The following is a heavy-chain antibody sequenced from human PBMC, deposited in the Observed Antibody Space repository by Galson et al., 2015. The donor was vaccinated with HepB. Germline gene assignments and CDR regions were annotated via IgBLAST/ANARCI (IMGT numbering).Heavy chain of an antibody. Sequence: SVKVSCKASGYTFTSYDINWVRQATGQGLEWMGWMNPNSGNTGYAQKFRGRVTMTRNTSISTAYMELSSLRSEDTAVYYCARGDSSGWYYWFDPWGQGTLVTVSS. CDR2: MNPNSGNT. V-gene: IGHV1-8*01. D-gene: IGHD6-19*01. CDR3: ARGDSSGWYYWFDP. J-gene: IGHJ5*02. CDR1: GYTFTSYD.